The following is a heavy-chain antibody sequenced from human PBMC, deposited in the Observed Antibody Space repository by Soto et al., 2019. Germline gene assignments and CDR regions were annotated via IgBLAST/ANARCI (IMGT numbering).Heavy chain of an antibody. CDR1: GFTFGNYW. J-gene: IGHJ4*02. Sequence: PGGSLRLSCAASGFTFGNYWMHWVRQAPGKGPEWVSRMTSDGRTIQYADSVKGRFTASRDNAKNTLYLQMNSLRVEDTAVYYCATAEVDYWGPGTLVTVSS. CDR2: MTSDGRTI. V-gene: IGHV3-74*03. CDR3: ATAEVDY.